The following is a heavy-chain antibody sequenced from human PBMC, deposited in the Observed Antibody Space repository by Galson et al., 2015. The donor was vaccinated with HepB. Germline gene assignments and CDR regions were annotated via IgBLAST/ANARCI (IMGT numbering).Heavy chain of an antibody. Sequence: SVKVSCKASGYTFTDFSMHWVRQAPGKGLEWMGGFDPEDGETIYAQKFQGRVTMTEDTSTDTAYMELSSLRSEDTAVYYCATTFTMVQGPKSDYWGQGTLVTVSS. D-gene: IGHD3-10*01. J-gene: IGHJ4*02. V-gene: IGHV1-24*01. CDR2: FDPEDGET. CDR3: ATTFTMVQGPKSDY. CDR1: GYTFTDFS.